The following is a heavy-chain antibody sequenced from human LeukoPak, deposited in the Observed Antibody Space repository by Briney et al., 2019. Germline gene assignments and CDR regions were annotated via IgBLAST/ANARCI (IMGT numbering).Heavy chain of an antibody. J-gene: IGHJ4*02. D-gene: IGHD1-20*01. CDR1: GFTFSSSW. Sequence: GGSLRLSCAASGFTFSSSWMHWVRQAPGKGLVWVSRIKSDGITITYADSVKGRFTISRNNAKNTLYLQMNSLRAEDTAVYYCLRDLNWSLDQWGQGTLVTVSS. V-gene: IGHV3-74*01. CDR2: IKSDGITI. CDR3: LRDLNWSLDQ.